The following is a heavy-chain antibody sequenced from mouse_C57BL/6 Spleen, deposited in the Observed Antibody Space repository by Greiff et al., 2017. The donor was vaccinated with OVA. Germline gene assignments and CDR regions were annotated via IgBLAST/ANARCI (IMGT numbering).Heavy chain of an antibody. CDR3: ARSGTASAWFAY. CDR1: GYTFTSYW. V-gene: IGHV1-55*01. J-gene: IGHJ3*01. D-gene: IGHD1-2*01. Sequence: QVHVKQPGAELVKPGASVKMSCKASGYTFTSYWITWVKQRPGQGLEWIGDIYPGSGSTNYNEKFKSKATLTVDTSSSTAYMQLSSLTSEDSAVYYCARSGTASAWFAYWGQGTLVTVSA. CDR2: IYPGSGST.